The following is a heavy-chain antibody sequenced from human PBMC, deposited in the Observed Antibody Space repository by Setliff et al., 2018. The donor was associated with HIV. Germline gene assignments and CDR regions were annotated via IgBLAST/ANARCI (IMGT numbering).Heavy chain of an antibody. CDR1: GGSISSGNYY. CDR2: IYTDGTI. Sequence: SETLSLTCSVSGGSISSGNYYWGRTRQPAGKGLEWIGHIYTDGTIKYNPSLKSRLTISLDTSKNQFSLKLNSVTAAGTAVYYCERGGQSSGYAIEYWGQGTLVTVSS. CDR3: ERGGQSSGYAIEY. V-gene: IGHV4-61*09. J-gene: IGHJ4*02. D-gene: IGHD5-12*01.